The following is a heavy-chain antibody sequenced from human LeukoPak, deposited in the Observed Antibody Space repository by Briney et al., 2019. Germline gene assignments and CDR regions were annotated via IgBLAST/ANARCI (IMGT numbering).Heavy chain of an antibody. CDR3: ARGKRAYDSYGMDV. CDR1: GGAINSYH. CDR2: IYYIGSP. Sequence: MSSETLSLTCTVSGGAINSYHRTWIRQPPGKGLEWIASIYYIGSPKYNPSLESRVTISVDTSKNQFSLKVNSLTAADTAVYYCARGKRAYDSYGMDVWGQGTTVTVFS. V-gene: IGHV4-59*01. J-gene: IGHJ6*02.